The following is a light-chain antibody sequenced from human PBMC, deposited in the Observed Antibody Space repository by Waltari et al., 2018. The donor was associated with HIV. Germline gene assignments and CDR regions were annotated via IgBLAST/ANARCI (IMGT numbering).Light chain of an antibody. V-gene: IGLV1-44*01. CDR3: AVWGDSLNGPV. Sequence: QSVLTQPPSASGTPGQRVTISCSGSSSNIGSNTVNWYQQLPGTAPKLLIYSNNQRPSGVPDRFSGSKSGTSASLAISGLQSEDEAEYYCAVWGDSLNGPVFGGGTKLTVL. CDR1: SSNIGSNT. CDR2: SNN. J-gene: IGLJ2*01.